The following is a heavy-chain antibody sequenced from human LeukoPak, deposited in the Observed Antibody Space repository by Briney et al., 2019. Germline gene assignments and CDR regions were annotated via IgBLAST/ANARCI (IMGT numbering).Heavy chain of an antibody. Sequence: SETLSLTCTVSGGSISSGDYYWSWIRQPPGKGLEWIGHIYYSGSTYYKSSLKSRITISVDTSKNQFSLKLSSVTAADTAVYYCARSRYYDILTGYYRGLDFDYWGQGTLVTVSS. CDR1: GGSISSGDYY. D-gene: IGHD3-9*01. CDR3: ARSRYYDILTGYYRGLDFDY. J-gene: IGHJ4*02. V-gene: IGHV4-30-4*02. CDR2: IYYSGST.